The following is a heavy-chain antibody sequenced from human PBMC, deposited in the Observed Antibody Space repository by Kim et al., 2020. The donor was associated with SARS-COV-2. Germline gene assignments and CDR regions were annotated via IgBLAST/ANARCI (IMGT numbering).Heavy chain of an antibody. CDR1: GYTFTGYF. CDR2: INPSSGVT. V-gene: IGHV1-2*06. Sequence: ASVKVSCKTSGYTFTGYFIHWVRQAPGQGLEWMGRINPSSGVTNYGQKFQGRVTITRDTSTSTVYMELSSLRFDDTAVYYCAKVAGLGRPPDLESWGQG. D-gene: IGHD7-27*01. CDR3: AKVAGLGRPPDLES. J-gene: IGHJ4*02.